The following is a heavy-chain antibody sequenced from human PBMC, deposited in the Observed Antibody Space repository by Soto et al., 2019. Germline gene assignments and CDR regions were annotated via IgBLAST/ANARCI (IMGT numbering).Heavy chain of an antibody. CDR3: ARGDTVTRRGHLTLDY. CDR2: ISAYNGNT. D-gene: IGHD4-17*01. J-gene: IGHJ4*02. V-gene: IGHV1-18*01. Sequence: ASVKVSCKASGYTFTSYGISWVRQAPGQGLEWMGWISAYNGNTNYAQKLQGRVTMTTDTSTSTAYMELGSLRSDDTAVYYCARGDTVTRRGHLTLDYWGQGTLVTVS. CDR1: GYTFTSYG.